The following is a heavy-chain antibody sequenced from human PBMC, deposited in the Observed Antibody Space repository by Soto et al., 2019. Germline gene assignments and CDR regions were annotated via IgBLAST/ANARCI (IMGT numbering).Heavy chain of an antibody. Sequence: VQLQESGPGLVKPSGTLSLTCAVSDGSISSSKWWSWVRQTPGKGLEWIGEIYHSGSTNYNPSPKREVTLSVDKSKNQFSLKLSSVTAADTAVYYCARVGGRYYYGMDVWGQGTTVTVSS. CDR1: DGSISSSKW. J-gene: IGHJ6*02. CDR3: ARVGGRYYYGMDV. CDR2: IYHSGST. V-gene: IGHV4-4*02.